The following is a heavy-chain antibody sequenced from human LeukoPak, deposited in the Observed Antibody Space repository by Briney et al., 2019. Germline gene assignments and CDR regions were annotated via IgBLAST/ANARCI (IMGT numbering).Heavy chain of an antibody. D-gene: IGHD2-15*01. V-gene: IGHV4-34*01. J-gene: IGHJ3*02. CDR3: ARPKRQAIWQWLSQKYDAFDI. CDR1: GGSFSGYY. CDR2: INHSGST. Sequence: SETLSLTCAVYGGSFSGYYWSWIRQPPGKGLEWIGEINHSGSTNYNPSLKSRVTISVDTSKNQFSLKLSSVTAADTAVYYCARPKRQAIWQWLSQKYDAFDIWGQGTMVTVSS.